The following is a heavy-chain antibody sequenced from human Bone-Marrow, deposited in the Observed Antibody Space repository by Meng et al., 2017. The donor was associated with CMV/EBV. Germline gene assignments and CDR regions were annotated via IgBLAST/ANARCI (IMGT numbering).Heavy chain of an antibody. D-gene: IGHD3-22*01. V-gene: IGHV3-30*04. CDR1: GFTFSSYA. CDR3: ARVDGYYYDSSGPSLVDD. J-gene: IGHJ4*02. Sequence: SCAASGFTFSSYAMHWVRQAPGKGLEWVAVISYDGSNKYYADSVKGRFTISRDNSKNTLYLQMNSLRAEDTAVYYCARVDGYYYDSSGPSLVDDWGQGTLVTVSS. CDR2: ISYDGSNK.